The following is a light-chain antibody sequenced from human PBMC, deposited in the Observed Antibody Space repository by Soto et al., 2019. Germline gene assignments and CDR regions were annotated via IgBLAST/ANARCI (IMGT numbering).Light chain of an antibody. CDR2: GNN. V-gene: IGLV1-40*01. Sequence: QSVLTQPPSVSGAPGQRVTIACSGSTSNIGSNYDVHWYQQLPGKAPKVLIYGNNNRPSGVPNRFSASKSGTSASLAIAGLQAEDEADYYCQSYDSSLSIYVFGTGTKLTVL. CDR1: TSNIGSNYD. J-gene: IGLJ1*01. CDR3: QSYDSSLSIYV.